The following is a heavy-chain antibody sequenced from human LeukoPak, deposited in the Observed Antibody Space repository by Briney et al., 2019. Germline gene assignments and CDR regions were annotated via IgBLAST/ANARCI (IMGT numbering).Heavy chain of an antibody. CDR1: GFTFSRYS. Sequence: GGSLRLACAASGFTFSRYSVNWVRQAPGKGLEWVSCISDSSRHIYYADSVKGRFTISRDNAKSSASLQMNSLRVDDTAVYYCARAYTNGDYLDYWGQGTLVTVSS. V-gene: IGHV3-21*01. CDR3: ARAYTNGDYLDY. D-gene: IGHD4-17*01. CDR2: ISDSSRHI. J-gene: IGHJ4*02.